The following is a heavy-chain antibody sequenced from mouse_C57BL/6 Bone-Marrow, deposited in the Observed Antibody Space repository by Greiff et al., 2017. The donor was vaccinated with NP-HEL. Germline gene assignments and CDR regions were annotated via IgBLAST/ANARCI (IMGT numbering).Heavy chain of an antibody. CDR1: GYTFTSYW. V-gene: IGHV1-55*01. CDR2: IYPGSGST. J-gene: IGHJ1*03. D-gene: IGHD1-1*01. Sequence: VQLQQSGAELVKPGASVKMSCKASGYTFTSYWITWVKQRPGQGLEWIGDIYPGSGSTNYNEKFKSKATLTVDTSSSTAYMQLSSLTSEDSAVYYCAREEYYYGSTLYWYFDVWGTGTTVTVSS. CDR3: AREEYYYGSTLYWYFDV.